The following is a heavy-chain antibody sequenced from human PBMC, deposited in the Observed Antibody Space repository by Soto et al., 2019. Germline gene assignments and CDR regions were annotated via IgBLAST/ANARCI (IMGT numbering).Heavy chain of an antibody. D-gene: IGHD3-3*01. V-gene: IGHV4-30-4*01. J-gene: IGHJ6*02. CDR2: IYYSGST. Sequence: PSETLSLTCTVSGGSISSGDYYWSWIRQPPGKGLEWIGYIYYSGSTYYNPSLKSRVTISVDTSKNQFSLKLSSVTAADTAVYYSAREPVLRFLEWPYYYYYGMDVWGQGTTVTVSS. CDR3: AREPVLRFLEWPYYYYYGMDV. CDR1: GGSISSGDYY.